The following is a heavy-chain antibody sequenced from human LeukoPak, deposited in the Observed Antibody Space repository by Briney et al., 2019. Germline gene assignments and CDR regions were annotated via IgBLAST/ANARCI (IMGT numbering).Heavy chain of an antibody. CDR1: GYTFTSYD. D-gene: IGHD3-22*01. CDR2: MNPNSGNT. CDR3: ARGYYDSSGYYSSLIDY. J-gene: IGHJ4*02. Sequence: ASVKVSCKASGYTFTSYDINWVRQATGQGLEWMGWMNPNSGNTGYAQKFQGRVTMTRNTSISTAYMELSSLRSEDTAVYYCARGYYDSSGYYSSLIDYWGQGTPVTVSS. V-gene: IGHV1-8*01.